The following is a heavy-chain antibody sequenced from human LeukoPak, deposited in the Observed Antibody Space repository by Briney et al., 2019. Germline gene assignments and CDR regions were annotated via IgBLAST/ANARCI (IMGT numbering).Heavy chain of an antibody. Sequence: SVKGRFTISRDKSKNALYLQMNSLRGEDTAVFYCAKSQTLHYRAFEDGGQETLVTVSS. D-gene: IGHD1-14*01. J-gene: IGHJ4*02. CDR3: AKSQTLHYRAFED. V-gene: IGHV3-30*02.